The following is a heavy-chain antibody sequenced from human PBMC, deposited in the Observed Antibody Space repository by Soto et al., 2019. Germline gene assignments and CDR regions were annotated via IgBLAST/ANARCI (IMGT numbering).Heavy chain of an antibody. CDR1: GFTFSGYG. D-gene: IGHD3-22*01. Sequence: GGSLRLSCAASGFTFSGYGMHWVRQAPGKGLEGVAVISYEGSNKYYADSVKGRFTISRDNSKNTLYLQMNSLRAEDTAVYYCAKGSDYYDRSGTHAFDYWGQGTLVTVSS. J-gene: IGHJ4*02. V-gene: IGHV3-30*18. CDR2: ISYEGSNK. CDR3: AKGSDYYDRSGTHAFDY.